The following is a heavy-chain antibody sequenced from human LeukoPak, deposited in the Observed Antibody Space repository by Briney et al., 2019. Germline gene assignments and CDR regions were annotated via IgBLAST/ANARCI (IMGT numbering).Heavy chain of an antibody. D-gene: IGHD3-10*01. V-gene: IGHV1-18*01. Sequence: ASVKVSRKASGYTFTSYGISWVRQAPGQGLEWMGWISAYNGNTNYAQKLQGRVTMTTDTSTSTAYMELRSLRSDDTAVYYCARDRFYYGSGTYYFGCFDYWGQGTLVTVSS. J-gene: IGHJ4*02. CDR2: ISAYNGNT. CDR3: ARDRFYYGSGTYYFGCFDY. CDR1: GYTFTSYG.